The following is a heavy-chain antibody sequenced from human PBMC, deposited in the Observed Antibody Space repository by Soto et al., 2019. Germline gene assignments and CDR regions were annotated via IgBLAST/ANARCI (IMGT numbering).Heavy chain of an antibody. CDR2: IVVGSGNT. V-gene: IGHV1-58*01. J-gene: IGHJ6*02. Sequence: QMQLVQSGPEVKKPGTSVKVSCKASGFTFTSSAVQWVRQARGQRLEWIGWIVVGSGNTNYAQKFQERVTITRDMSTSTAYMELSSLRSEDTAVYYCAAEEAARGGYYYGMDVWGQGTTVTVSS. D-gene: IGHD6-6*01. CDR3: AAEEAARGGYYYGMDV. CDR1: GFTFTSSA.